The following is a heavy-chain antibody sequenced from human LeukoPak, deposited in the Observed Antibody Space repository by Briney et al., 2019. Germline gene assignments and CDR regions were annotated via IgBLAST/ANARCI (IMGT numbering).Heavy chain of an antibody. J-gene: IGHJ4*02. V-gene: IGHV3-74*01. Sequence: GGSLRLSCAASGFTFSSYGMHWVRQAPGKGLVWVSRINSDGSSTSYADSVKGRFTISRDNAKNTLYLQMNSLRAEDTAVHYCASGTTGTTGPLWGQGTLVTVSS. CDR3: ASGTTGTTGPL. CDR2: INSDGSST. D-gene: IGHD1-1*01. CDR1: GFTFSSYG.